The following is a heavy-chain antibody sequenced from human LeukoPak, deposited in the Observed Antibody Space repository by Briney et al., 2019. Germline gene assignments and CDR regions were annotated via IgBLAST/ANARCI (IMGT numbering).Heavy chain of an antibody. J-gene: IGHJ4*02. D-gene: IGHD4-17*01. CDR3: ARDRWDCGDFYFDY. V-gene: IGHV3-21*01. CDR1: GFTFSSYS. Sequence: PGGSLRLSCAASGFTFSSYSMNWVRQAPGKGLEWVSSISSSTHYIYYADSVKGRFTISRDNARNSLYLQMNSLRAEDTAVYYCARDRWDCGDFYFDYWGQGTLVTVSS. CDR2: ISSSTHYI.